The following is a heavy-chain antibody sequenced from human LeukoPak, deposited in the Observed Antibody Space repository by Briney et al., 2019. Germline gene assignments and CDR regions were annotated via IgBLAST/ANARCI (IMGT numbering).Heavy chain of an antibody. J-gene: IGHJ6*03. V-gene: IGHV3-74*01. CDR3: ARDKSGSHYYLDV. Sequence: GGSLRLSCVGSGFTFSGYWMHWVRQAPGQVLVWVSRINSEGTSTTHADSVKGRFTISRDNAKNTLYLQMNSLRAEDTAVYYCARDKSGSHYYLDVWGKGATVTVSS. CDR1: GFTFSGYW. D-gene: IGHD1-26*01. CDR2: INSEGTST.